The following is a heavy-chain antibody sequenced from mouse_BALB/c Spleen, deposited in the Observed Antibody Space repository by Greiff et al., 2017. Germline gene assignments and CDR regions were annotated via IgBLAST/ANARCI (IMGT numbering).Heavy chain of an antibody. J-gene: IGHJ2*01. V-gene: IGHV1-37*01. CDR1: GYSFTGYF. CDR3: NAEAYRYDGDYFDY. Sequence: VQLKESGPELVKPGASVKISCKASGYSFTGYFMNWVKQSHGKSLEWIGRINPYNGDTFYNQKFKGKATLTVDKSSSTAHMELLSLTSEDSAVYYCNAEAYRYDGDYFDYWGQGTTLTVAS. CDR2: INPYNGDT. D-gene: IGHD2-14*01.